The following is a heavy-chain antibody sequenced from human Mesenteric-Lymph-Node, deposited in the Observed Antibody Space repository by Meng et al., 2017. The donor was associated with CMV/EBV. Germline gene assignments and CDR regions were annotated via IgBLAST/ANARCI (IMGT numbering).Heavy chain of an antibody. CDR2: IASSDTTT. J-gene: IGHJ4*02. CDR3: ARIWGDGYNLDY. V-gene: IGHV3-48*03. D-gene: IGHD5-24*01. CDR1: GFTFSDYE. Sequence: GESLKISCAVSGFTFSDYEMNWVRQAPGKGLEWVSYIASSDTTTYYADSVKGRFAISRDNANNSLFLQMNSLRAEDTAVYYCARIWGDGYNLDYWGQGTLVTVSS.